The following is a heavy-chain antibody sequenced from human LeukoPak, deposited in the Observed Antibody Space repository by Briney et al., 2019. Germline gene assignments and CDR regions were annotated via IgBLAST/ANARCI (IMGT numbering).Heavy chain of an antibody. D-gene: IGHD6-19*01. V-gene: IGHV3-48*03. J-gene: IGHJ5*02. CDR3: ARRHSSVFEP. CDR2: ISSSGTAT. CDR1: GFTFSNFE. Sequence: PGGSLRLSCATSGFTFSNFEMNWVRQAPGKGLGWVSYISSSGTATYYADSVQGRFIISRDNAKNSVHLQMNSLRAEDTAIYYCARRHSSVFEPWGQGTLVTVSS.